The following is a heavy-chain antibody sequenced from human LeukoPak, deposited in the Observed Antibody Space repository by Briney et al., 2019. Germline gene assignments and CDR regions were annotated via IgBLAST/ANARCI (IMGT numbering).Heavy chain of an antibody. Sequence: SETLSLTCAVSGGSISSYYWSWIRQPPGKGLEWIGYIYYSGSTNYNPSLKSRVTISVDTSKNQFSLKLSSVTAADTAVYYCARSVEGYCSGGSCYYYYYYMDVWGKGTTVTVSS. CDR1: GGSISSYY. CDR2: IYYSGST. CDR3: ARSVEGYCSGGSCYYYYYYMDV. D-gene: IGHD2-15*01. V-gene: IGHV4-59*01. J-gene: IGHJ6*03.